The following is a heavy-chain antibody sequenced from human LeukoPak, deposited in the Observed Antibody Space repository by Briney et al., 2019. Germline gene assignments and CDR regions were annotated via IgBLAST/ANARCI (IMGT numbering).Heavy chain of an antibody. V-gene: IGHV4-59*01. Sequence: PSETLSLTCTVSGGSISSYDWSWIRQPPGKGLEWIGYIYYSGSTNYNPSLKSRVTISVDTSKNQFSLKLSSVTAADTAVYYCARVGDYGDYYYYGMDVWRQGTTVTVSS. CDR3: ARVGDYGDYYYYGMDV. J-gene: IGHJ6*02. D-gene: IGHD4-17*01. CDR1: GGSISSYD. CDR2: IYYSGST.